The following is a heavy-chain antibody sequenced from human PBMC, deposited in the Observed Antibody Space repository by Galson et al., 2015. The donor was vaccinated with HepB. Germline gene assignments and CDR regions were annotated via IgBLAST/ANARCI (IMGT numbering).Heavy chain of an antibody. CDR3: ARARRDSSGYYRFDY. CDR2: ISSSSSYT. V-gene: IGHV3-11*06. Sequence: FLRLSCAASGFTFSDYYMSWIRQAPGKGLEWVSYISSSSSYTNYADSVKGQFTISRDNAKNSLYLQMTSLRVEDTAVYYCARARRDSSGYYRFDYWGQGTLVTVSS. D-gene: IGHD3-22*01. CDR1: GFTFSDYY. J-gene: IGHJ4*02.